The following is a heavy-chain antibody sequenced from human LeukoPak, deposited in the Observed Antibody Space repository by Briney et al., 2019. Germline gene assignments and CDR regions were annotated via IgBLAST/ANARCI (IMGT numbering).Heavy chain of an antibody. Sequence: KPSETLSLTCTVYGDSFSGYYWTWIRQPPGEGLEWIGEINHSGSTNYNPSLKSRVTISLDTSKNQFSLKLRSLTVADTAVYYCARVRCGGDCSLIYYYGIDVWGQGTTVTVSS. CDR1: GDSFSGYY. CDR3: ARVRCGGDCSLIYYYGIDV. CDR2: INHSGST. J-gene: IGHJ6*02. D-gene: IGHD2-21*02. V-gene: IGHV4-34*01.